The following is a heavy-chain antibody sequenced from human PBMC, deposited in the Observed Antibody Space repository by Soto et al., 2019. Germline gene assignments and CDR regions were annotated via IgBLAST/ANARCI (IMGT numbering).Heavy chain of an antibody. V-gene: IGHV3-30*02. Sequence: GGSLRLSCAASGFTFSSYGMHWVRQAPGKGLEWVAVIWYDGSNKYYADSVKGRFTISRDNSKNILYLQMSSLRAEDTAVYFCVKGPGWLQDFDYWGQGTLVTVSS. D-gene: IGHD5-12*01. CDR3: VKGPGWLQDFDY. J-gene: IGHJ4*02. CDR2: IWYDGSNK. CDR1: GFTFSSYG.